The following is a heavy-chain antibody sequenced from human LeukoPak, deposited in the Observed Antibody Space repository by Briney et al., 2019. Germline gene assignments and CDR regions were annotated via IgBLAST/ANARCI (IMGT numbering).Heavy chain of an antibody. CDR1: GGSFSGYY. Sequence: SETLSLTCAVYGGSFSGYYWSWIRQPPGKGLEWIGEINHSGSTNYNPSLKSRVTISVDTSKNQFSLKLSSVTAADTAVYYCARSYYDFWSGYLFDPWGQGTLVTASS. CDR3: ARSYYDFWSGYLFDP. V-gene: IGHV4-34*01. CDR2: INHSGST. D-gene: IGHD3-3*01. J-gene: IGHJ5*02.